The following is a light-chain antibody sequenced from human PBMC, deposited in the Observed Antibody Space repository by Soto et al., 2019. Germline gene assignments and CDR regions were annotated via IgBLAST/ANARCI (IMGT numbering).Light chain of an antibody. CDR3: QQRTNWPWT. Sequence: EIVMTQSPATLSVSPGESATLSCRASQSVSSNLAWYQQKPGQRPSLLIYDASTRATGIPPRFSGSGSGTDFTLTISSLEPEDFAVYYCQQRTNWPWTFGQGTKVDIK. CDR1: QSVSSN. CDR2: DAS. V-gene: IGKV3-11*01. J-gene: IGKJ1*01.